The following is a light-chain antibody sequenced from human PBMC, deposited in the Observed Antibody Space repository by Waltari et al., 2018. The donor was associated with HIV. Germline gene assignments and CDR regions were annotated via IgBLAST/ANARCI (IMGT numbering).Light chain of an antibody. CDR3: QQAYSFPHT. J-gene: IGKJ2*01. CDR2: AAS. V-gene: IGKV1-12*01. Sequence: DIQMNQSPSSMSASVGDRVTITCRASQFISTSLAWYQQRPSRAPKLLIFAASRLQSGVPSRFSGGGSGTQFTLTINRLQPEDLATYYCQQAYSFPHTFGQGT. CDR1: QFISTS.